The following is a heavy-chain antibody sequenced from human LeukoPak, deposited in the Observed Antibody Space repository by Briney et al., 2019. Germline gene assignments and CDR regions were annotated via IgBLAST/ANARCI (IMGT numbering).Heavy chain of an antibody. CDR3: AREREGKYYYDSSGPDHYFDY. CDR2: ISYDGSNK. Sequence: GGSLRLSCAASGFTFSSYAMHWVRQAPGKGLEWVAVISYDGSNKYYADSVKGRFTISRDNSKNTLYLQMNSLRAEDTAVYYCAREREGKYYYDSSGPDHYFDYWGQGTLVTVSS. CDR1: GFTFSSYA. V-gene: IGHV3-30-3*01. D-gene: IGHD3-22*01. J-gene: IGHJ4*02.